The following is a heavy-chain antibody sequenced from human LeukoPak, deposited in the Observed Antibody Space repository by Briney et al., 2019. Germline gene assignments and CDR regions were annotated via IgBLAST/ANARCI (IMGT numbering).Heavy chain of an antibody. J-gene: IGHJ4*02. V-gene: IGHV4-39*07. D-gene: IGHD1-26*01. CDR2: IYYSGST. CDR1: GGSISSSSYY. Sequence: SETLSLTCTVSGGSISSSSYYWGWIRQPPGKGLEWIGSIYYSGSTYYNPSLKSRVTISVDTSKNQFSLKLSSVTAADTAVYYCARVRNYWRVGAPFDYWGQGTLVTVSS. CDR3: ARVRNYWRVGAPFDY.